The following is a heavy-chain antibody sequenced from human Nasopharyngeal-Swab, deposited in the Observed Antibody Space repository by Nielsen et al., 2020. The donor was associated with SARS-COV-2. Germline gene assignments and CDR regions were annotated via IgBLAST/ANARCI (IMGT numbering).Heavy chain of an antibody. CDR3: ARDPLYCSSTSCYRDYYYGMDV. D-gene: IGHD2-2*01. Sequence: SVKVSCKASGGTFSSYAIRWVRQAPGQGLEWMGGIIPIFGTANYAQKFRGRVTITADKSTSTAYMELSSLRSEDTAVYYCARDPLYCSSTSCYRDYYYGMDVWGQGTTVTVSS. V-gene: IGHV1-69*06. J-gene: IGHJ6*02. CDR2: IIPIFGTA. CDR1: GGTFSSYA.